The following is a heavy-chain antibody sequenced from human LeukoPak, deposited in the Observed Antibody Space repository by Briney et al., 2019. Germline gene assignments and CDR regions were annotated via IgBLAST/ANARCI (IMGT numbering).Heavy chain of an antibody. CDR3: AKDDGGDYYDSRGYCFDY. CDR1: GFTFSSYA. CDR2: ISGSGGST. D-gene: IGHD3-22*01. Sequence: AGGSLRLSCAASGFTFSSYAMSWVRQAPGKGLEWVSAISGSGGSTYYADSVKGRFTISRDNSKNTLYLQMNSLRAEDTAVYYCAKDDGGDYYDSRGYCFDYWGQGTLVTVSS. V-gene: IGHV3-23*01. J-gene: IGHJ4*02.